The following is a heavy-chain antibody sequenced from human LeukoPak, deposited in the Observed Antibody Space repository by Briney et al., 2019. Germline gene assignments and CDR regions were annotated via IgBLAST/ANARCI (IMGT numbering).Heavy chain of an antibody. CDR3: ARDGYNSHFDY. Sequence: GWSLRLSCAASGLTFSDYYMSWIRQAPGRGLEWVSYISRSGSTIYYADSVKGRFTISRDNAKNALYLQMTSLRAEDTAVYSCARDGYNSHFDYWGQGTLVTVSS. CDR1: GLTFSDYY. V-gene: IGHV3-11*04. CDR2: ISRSGSTI. D-gene: IGHD5-24*01. J-gene: IGHJ4*02.